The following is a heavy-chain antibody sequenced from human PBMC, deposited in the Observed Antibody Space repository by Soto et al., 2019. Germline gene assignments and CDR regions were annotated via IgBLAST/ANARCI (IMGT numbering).Heavy chain of an antibody. J-gene: IGHJ2*01. CDR2: VYQNGHA. CDR3: ARGGADCSLRNFDV. CDR1: GASIASGGYC. V-gene: IGHV4-30-2*01. Sequence: QLQLQESGSGLVKPSQTLSLTCTVSGASIASGGYCWSWIRQPPGKALESIGYVYQNGHAYLNPSLKSRVTMSVDKSKNQFSLKLSSVTAADTAVYFCARGGADCSLRNFDVWGRGTLVSVSS. D-gene: IGHD2-15*01.